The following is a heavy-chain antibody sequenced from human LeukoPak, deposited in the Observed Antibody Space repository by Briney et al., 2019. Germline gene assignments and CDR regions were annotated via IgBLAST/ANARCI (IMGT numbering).Heavy chain of an antibody. D-gene: IGHD3-22*01. CDR2: ISSNGGTT. Sequence: GGSLRLSCAASGFTFSSYVMYWVRQAPGKGLEYVSAISSNGGTTYYANSVKGRFTISRDNSKNTLYLQIGSLRAEDMAVYYCARVHYDSSAYSDSWGQGTLVTVSS. V-gene: IGHV3-64*01. CDR3: ARVHYDSSAYSDS. CDR1: GFTFSSYV. J-gene: IGHJ4*02.